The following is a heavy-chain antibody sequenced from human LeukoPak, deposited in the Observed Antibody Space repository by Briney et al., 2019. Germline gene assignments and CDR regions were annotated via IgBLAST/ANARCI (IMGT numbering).Heavy chain of an antibody. CDR2: VDYRGGT. CDR1: GASVYSDSSY. CDR3: AREVATSYYDSGAYYRQTEAFDF. D-gene: IGHD3-22*01. J-gene: IGHJ3*01. Sequence: SETLSLTCSVPGASVYSDSSYWTWIRQAPGKGLEWIGYVDYRGGTKYNASLKSRVTISLETSKNQFSLNLNSVIAADTAVYYCAREVATSYYDSGAYYRQTEAFDFWGQGKMVTVSS. V-gene: IGHV4-61*01.